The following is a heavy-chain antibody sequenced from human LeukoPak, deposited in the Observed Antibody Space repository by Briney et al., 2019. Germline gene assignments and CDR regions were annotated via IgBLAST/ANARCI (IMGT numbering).Heavy chain of an antibody. CDR3: AKGSLSYFHTPRCYYFES. Sequence: PGGSLRLSCAASGFTFSNHAMSWVRQAPGKGLEWVSGISGSDGGTYNADSVKGRFTISRDNFKNLLYLQMDSPRAEGAAVYYLAKGSLSYFHTPRCYYFESWGQGTLVTVSS. J-gene: IGHJ4*02. V-gene: IGHV3-23*01. CDR2: ISGSDGGT. D-gene: IGHD2-15*01. CDR1: GFTFSNHA.